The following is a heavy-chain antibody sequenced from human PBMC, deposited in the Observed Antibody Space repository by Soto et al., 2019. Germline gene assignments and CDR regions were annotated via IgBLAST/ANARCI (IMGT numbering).Heavy chain of an antibody. V-gene: IGHV1-8*01. CDR1: GYTFTSYY. Sequence: VSVKVSCKASGYTFTSYYINWARQATGQGLEWMGWMNPNSGNTGYAQKSQGRVTMTRNTSISTAYMELSSLRSEDTAVYYCARDPKPYCSSTSCYGGYHGMDVWGQGTTVTVSS. CDR3: ARDPKPYCSSTSCYGGYHGMDV. J-gene: IGHJ6*02. CDR2: MNPNSGNT. D-gene: IGHD2-2*01.